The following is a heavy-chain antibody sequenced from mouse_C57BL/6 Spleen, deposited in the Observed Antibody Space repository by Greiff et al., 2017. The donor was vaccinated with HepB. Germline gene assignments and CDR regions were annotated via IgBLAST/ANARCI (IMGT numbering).Heavy chain of an antibody. J-gene: IGHJ2*01. V-gene: IGHV1-64*01. CDR2: IHPNSGST. CDR1: GYTFTSYW. D-gene: IGHD2-4*01. CDR3: ARNYDCDGFDY. Sequence: QVQLQQPGAELVKPGASVKLSCKASGYTFTSYWMHWVQQSPGKGLEWIGMIHPNSGSTNYNEKFKSKATLTVDKSSSTDYMQLSSLTSEDSAVYYCARNYDCDGFDYWGQGTTLTVSS.